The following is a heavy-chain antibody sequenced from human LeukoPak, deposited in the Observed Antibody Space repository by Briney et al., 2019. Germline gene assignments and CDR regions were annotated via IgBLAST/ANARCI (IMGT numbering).Heavy chain of an antibody. J-gene: IGHJ4*02. CDR2: ISSSSSTI. CDR1: GFTFSSYE. Sequence: PGGSLRLSCAASGFTFSSYEMNWVRQAPGKGLEWVSYISSSSSTIYYADSVKGRFTISRDNAKNSLYLQMNSLRAEDTAVYYCARESSAPYWGQGTLVTVSS. V-gene: IGHV3-48*03. CDR3: ARESSAPY.